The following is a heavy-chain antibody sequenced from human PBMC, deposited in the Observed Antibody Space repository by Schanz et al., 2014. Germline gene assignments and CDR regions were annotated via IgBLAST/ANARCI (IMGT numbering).Heavy chain of an antibody. D-gene: IGHD1-1*01. CDR2: ISGSGGST. J-gene: IGHJ4*02. CDR1: GFTFTTHS. CDR3: ARGTDWNLHY. V-gene: IGHV3-23*04. Sequence: VQLVESGGGVVQPGRSLRLSCAASGFTFTTHSMTWVRQAPGKGLEWVSGISGSGGSTYYADSVKGRFTISRDNSKTTLSLQMNSLRAGDTAVYYCARGTDWNLHYWGQGALVTVSS.